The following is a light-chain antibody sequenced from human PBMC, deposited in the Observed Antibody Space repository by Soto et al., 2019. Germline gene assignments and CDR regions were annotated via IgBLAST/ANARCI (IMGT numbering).Light chain of an antibody. V-gene: IGLV4-69*01. CDR2: LNSDGSH. J-gene: IGLJ3*02. CDR3: QTWGTGIRV. Sequence: QLVLTQSPSASASLGASVKLTCTLSSGHSSYAIAWHQQQPEKGPRYLMRLNSDGSHSNGDGNPDRFSGSSSGAERYLTISSLQSEDEADYYCQTWGTGIRVFGGGTKLTVL. CDR1: SGHSSYA.